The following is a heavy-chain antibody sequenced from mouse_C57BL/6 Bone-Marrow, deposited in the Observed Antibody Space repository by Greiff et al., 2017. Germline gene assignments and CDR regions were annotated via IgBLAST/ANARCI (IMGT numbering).Heavy chain of an antibody. V-gene: IGHV1-19*01. CDR1: GYTFTDYY. CDR3: ARGEEWLLRWYFDV. J-gene: IGHJ1*03. Sequence: VQLKESGPVLVKPGASVKMSCKASGYTFTDYYMNWVKQSHGKSLEWIGVINPYNGGTSYNQKFKGKATLTVDKSSSTAYMELNSLTSGDSAVYYCARGEEWLLRWYFDVWGTGTTVTVSS. D-gene: IGHD2-3*01. CDR2: INPYNGGT.